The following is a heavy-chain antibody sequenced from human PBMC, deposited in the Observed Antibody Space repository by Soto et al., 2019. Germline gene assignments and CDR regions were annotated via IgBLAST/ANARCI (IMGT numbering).Heavy chain of an antibody. CDR2: IIPIFGTA. J-gene: IGHJ6*02. V-gene: IGHV1-69*13. D-gene: IGHD6-13*01. CDR1: GGTFSSYA. CDR3: ARDDIAAAGPRYYYGMDV. Sequence: SVKVSCKASGGTFSSYAISWVRQAPGQGLEWMGGIIPIFGTANYAQKFQGRVTITADESTSTAYMELSSLRSEDTAVYYCARDDIAAAGPRYYYGMDVWGQGTTVTVS.